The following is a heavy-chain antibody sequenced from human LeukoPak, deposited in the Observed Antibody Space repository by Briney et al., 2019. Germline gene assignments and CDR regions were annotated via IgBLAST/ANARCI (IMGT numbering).Heavy chain of an antibody. CDR2: ISGYNGHT. Sequence: ASVKVSCKASGYTFPDYGISWLRQAPGQRLEWVGWISGYNGHTNYAQKFQGRVTMTTDTSTSTVYMELRTLRSDDTAVYYCARDQNIAGRPDYWGQGTLVTVSS. D-gene: IGHD6-6*01. J-gene: IGHJ4*02. CDR3: ARDQNIAGRPDY. V-gene: IGHV1-18*01. CDR1: GYTFPDYG.